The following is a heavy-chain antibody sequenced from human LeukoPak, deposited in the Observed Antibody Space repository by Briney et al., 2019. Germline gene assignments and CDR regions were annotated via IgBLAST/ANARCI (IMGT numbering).Heavy chain of an antibody. V-gene: IGHV3-30-3*01. CDR1: GFTFSSYD. CDR2: ISYDGSNK. CDR3: ARDIDGDYYFDY. J-gene: IGHJ4*02. D-gene: IGHD4-17*01. Sequence: GGSLRLSCAASGFTFSSYDIHWVRQAPDKGLEWVAIISYDGSNKYYAVSVKGRFTIYRDNSKNTLYLKMNSLRAEDTAVYYCARDIDGDYYFDYWGQGTLVTVSS.